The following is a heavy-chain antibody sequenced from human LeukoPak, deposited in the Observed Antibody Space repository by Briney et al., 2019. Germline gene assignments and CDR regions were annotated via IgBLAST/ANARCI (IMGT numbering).Heavy chain of an antibody. CDR2: IYYSKST. CDR3: ARVVYSHFYYYYGMDV. CDR1: GGSISSYY. V-gene: IGHV4-59*12. J-gene: IGHJ6*02. Sequence: PSETLSLTCTVSGGSISSYYWSWIRQPPGKGLEWIGYIYYSKSTNYNPSLKSRVTISVDTYKNQFSLKLSSVAEDTAVVYYGARVVYSHFYYYYGMDVWGQGTTVTVSS. D-gene: IGHD3-3*02.